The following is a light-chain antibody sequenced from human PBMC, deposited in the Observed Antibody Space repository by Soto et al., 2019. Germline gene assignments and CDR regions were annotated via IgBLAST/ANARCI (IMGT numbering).Light chain of an antibody. CDR3: AAWDDSLNAYV. CDR2: SNN. J-gene: IGLJ1*01. Sequence: SVLTQPPSAYGTPGQRVTISCSGSSSNIGSNTVNWYQQLPGTAPKLLIYSNNERPSGVPDRFSGSKSGTSASLAISGLQSEDEADFYCAAWDDSLNAYVIGTGTKVTVL. V-gene: IGLV1-44*01. CDR1: SSNIGSNT.